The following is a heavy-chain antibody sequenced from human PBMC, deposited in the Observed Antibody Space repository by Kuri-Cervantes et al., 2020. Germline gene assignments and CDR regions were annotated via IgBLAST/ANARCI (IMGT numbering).Heavy chain of an antibody. D-gene: IGHD6-13*01. CDR2: ISWNSGSI. Sequence: GGSLRLSCAASGFTFDDYAMHWVRQAPGKGLEWVSGISWNSGSIGYADSVKGRFTISRDNAKNSLYLQMNSLRAEDTAVYYCAREDSWYFTFDIWGQGTMVTVSS. CDR1: GFTFDDYA. V-gene: IGHV3-9*01. CDR3: AREDSWYFTFDI. J-gene: IGHJ3*02.